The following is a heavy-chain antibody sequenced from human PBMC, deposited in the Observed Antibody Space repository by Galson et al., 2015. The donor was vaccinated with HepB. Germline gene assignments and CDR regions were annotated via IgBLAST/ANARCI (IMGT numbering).Heavy chain of an antibody. D-gene: IGHD3-10*01. Sequence: SLRLSCAASGFDVHSHNMHWVRQAPGKGLEWVSVIFSLDSTYYADSVKGRFTIPRDDSNKMIHLQMSRLRLEDTAIYYCATESTGTEDAFDIWGQGTMVSVS. CDR3: ATESTGTEDAFDI. J-gene: IGHJ3*02. V-gene: IGHV3-66*01. CDR1: GFDVHSHN. CDR2: IFSLDST.